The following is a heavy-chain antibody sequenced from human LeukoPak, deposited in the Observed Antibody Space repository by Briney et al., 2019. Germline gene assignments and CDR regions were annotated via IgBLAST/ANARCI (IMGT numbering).Heavy chain of an antibody. CDR2: ISSSSSYT. CDR3: ASVGVSGWYYFDY. D-gene: IGHD6-19*01. V-gene: IGHV3-21*05. J-gene: IGHJ4*02. CDR1: GFTFSIYS. Sequence: PGGSLRLSCAASGFTFSIYSMNWVRQAPGKGLEWVSYISSSSSYTNYADSVKGRFTISRDNAKNSLYLQMNSLRAEDTAVYYCASVGVSGWYYFDYWGQGTLVTVSS.